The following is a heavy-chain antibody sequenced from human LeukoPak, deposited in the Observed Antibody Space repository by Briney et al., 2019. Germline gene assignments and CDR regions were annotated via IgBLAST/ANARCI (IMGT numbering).Heavy chain of an antibody. Sequence: GGSLRLSCAASGLTFSTSGFNWVRHAPGKGLEWVASIVPTGSDRYHADSIKGRFTISRDNANNFLYLQMNSLRAEDTAVYYCATETNGRHYDYWGQGTLLTVSS. D-gene: IGHD1-14*01. CDR1: GLTFSTSG. CDR2: IVPTGSDR. CDR3: ATETNGRHYDY. V-gene: IGHV3-21*06. J-gene: IGHJ4*02.